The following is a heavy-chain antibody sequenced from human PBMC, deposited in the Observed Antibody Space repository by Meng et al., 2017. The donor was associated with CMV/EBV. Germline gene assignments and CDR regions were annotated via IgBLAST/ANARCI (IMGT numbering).Heavy chain of an antibody. Sequence: GGSLRLSCAACGFTFSSYDMHWVRQATGKGLEWVSAIGTAGDTYYPGSVKGQFTISRENAKNSLYLQMNSLRVEDTAVYYCARICVTGSACYHFDYWGQGTLVTVSS. CDR2: IGTAGDT. CDR1: GFTFSSYD. V-gene: IGHV3-13*03. J-gene: IGHJ4*02. CDR3: ARICVTGSACYHFDY. D-gene: IGHD2-15*01.